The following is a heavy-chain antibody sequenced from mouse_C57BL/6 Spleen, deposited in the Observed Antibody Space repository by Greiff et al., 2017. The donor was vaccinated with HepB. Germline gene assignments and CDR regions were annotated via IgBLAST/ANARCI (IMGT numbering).Heavy chain of an antibody. CDR2: INPSSGYT. V-gene: IGHV1-4*01. Sequence: QVQLQQSGAELARPGASVKMSCKASGYTFTSYTMHWVKQRPGQGLELIGYINPSSGYTKYNQKFKDKATLTADKSSSTAYMQLSSLTSEDSAVYYCARSYDGYPYYAMDYWGQGTSVTVSS. D-gene: IGHD2-3*01. CDR3: ARSYDGYPYYAMDY. CDR1: GYTFTSYT. J-gene: IGHJ4*01.